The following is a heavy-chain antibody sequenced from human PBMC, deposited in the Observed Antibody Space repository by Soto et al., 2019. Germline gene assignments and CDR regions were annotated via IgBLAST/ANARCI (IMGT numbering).Heavy chain of an antibody. CDR3: SRDDIVVVVAARLLVMDY. CDR1: GFTFSYYY. D-gene: IGHD2-15*01. Sequence: GGSLRLSCAASGFTFSYYYMSGVRQAPGKGLERVGFIRNKANGGTTEYTTSVKGRFTISRDDSKSITYLQMKSLKTEDTAVYYCSRDDIVVVVAARLLVMDYWGQGTLVTVSS. CDR2: IRNKANGGTT. V-gene: IGHV3-49*04. J-gene: IGHJ4*02.